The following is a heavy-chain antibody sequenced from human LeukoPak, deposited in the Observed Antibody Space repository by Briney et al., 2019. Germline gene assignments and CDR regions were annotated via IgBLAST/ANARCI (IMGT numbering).Heavy chain of an antibody. Sequence: PSETLSLTCTVSGGSISSSSYYWGWIRQPPGKGLEWIGSIYYSGSTYYNPSLKSRVTISVDTSKNQFSLKLSSVTAADTAVYYCARHLVFGYDSSGYYYFDYWGQGTLVTVSS. V-gene: IGHV4-39*01. CDR2: IYYSGST. J-gene: IGHJ4*02. CDR1: GGSISSSSYY. D-gene: IGHD3-22*01. CDR3: ARHLVFGYDSSGYYYFDY.